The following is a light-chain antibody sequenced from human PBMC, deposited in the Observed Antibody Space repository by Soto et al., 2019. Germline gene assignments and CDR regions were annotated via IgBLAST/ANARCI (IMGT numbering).Light chain of an antibody. V-gene: IGKV4-1*01. J-gene: IGKJ1*01. CDR2: WSS. CDR1: QSVLYSSNNKNQ. CDR3: QQYYTRPPWT. Sequence: DIVMTQSPDSLAVSPGERATINCKSSQSVLYSSNNKNQLAWYQQKPGQPPKLLISWSSTRESGVPDRFSGSGSGTDFTLTISSLQAEDVAVYYCQQYYTRPPWTFGQGTKVEIK.